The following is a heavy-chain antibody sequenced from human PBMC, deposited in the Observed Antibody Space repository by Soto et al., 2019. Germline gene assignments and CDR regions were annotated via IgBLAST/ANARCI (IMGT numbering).Heavy chain of an antibody. CDR2: ISYDGSNK. Sequence: QVQLVESGGGVVQPGRSLRLSCAASGFTFSSYAMHWVRQAPGKGLEWVAVISYDGSNKYYADSVKGRFTISRDNSKNTLYLQMNSLRAEDTAVYYWARGRATVAPAIWGRGTMVTVSS. D-gene: IGHD4-17*01. V-gene: IGHV3-30-3*01. CDR3: ARGRATVAPAI. CDR1: GFTFSSYA. J-gene: IGHJ3*02.